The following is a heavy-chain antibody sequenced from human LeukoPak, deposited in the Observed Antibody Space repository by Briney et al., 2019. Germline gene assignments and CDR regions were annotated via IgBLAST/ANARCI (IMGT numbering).Heavy chain of an antibody. J-gene: IGHJ5*02. D-gene: IGHD2-2*01. CDR1: GGSFSGYY. CDR2: INHSGST. V-gene: IGHV4-34*01. CDR3: ARARVKVVPAAKGYWFDP. Sequence: PSETLSLTCAVYGGSFSGYYWSWIRQPPGKGLEWIGEINHSGSTNYNPSLKSRVTISVDTSKNQFSLKLSSVTAADTAVYYCARARVKVVPAAKGYWFDPWGQGTLVTVSS.